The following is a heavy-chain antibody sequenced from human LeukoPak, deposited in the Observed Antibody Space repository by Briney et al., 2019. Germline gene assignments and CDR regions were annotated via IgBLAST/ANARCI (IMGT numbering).Heavy chain of an antibody. Sequence: GASVKVSCKASGGTFSSYAISWVRQAPGQGLEWMGGIIPIFGTANYAQKFQGRVTITTDESTSTAYMELSSLRSEDTAVYYCARSRPTVPQNWFDPWGQGTLVTVSS. CDR2: IIPIFGTA. CDR3: ARSRPTVPQNWFDP. CDR1: GGTFSSYA. D-gene: IGHD4-17*01. J-gene: IGHJ5*02. V-gene: IGHV1-69*05.